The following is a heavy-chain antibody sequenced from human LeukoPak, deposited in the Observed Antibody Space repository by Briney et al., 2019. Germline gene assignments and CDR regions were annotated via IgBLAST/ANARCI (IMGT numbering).Heavy chain of an antibody. Sequence: GGSLRLSCAASGFTFSSYSMNWVRQAPGKGLEWVSSISSSSSYIYYADSVKGRSTISRDNAKNSLYLQMNSLRAEDTAVYYCARDGYGDLNAFDIWGQGTMVTVSS. CDR1: GFTFSSYS. J-gene: IGHJ3*02. CDR3: ARDGYGDLNAFDI. D-gene: IGHD4-17*01. V-gene: IGHV3-21*01. CDR2: ISSSSSYI.